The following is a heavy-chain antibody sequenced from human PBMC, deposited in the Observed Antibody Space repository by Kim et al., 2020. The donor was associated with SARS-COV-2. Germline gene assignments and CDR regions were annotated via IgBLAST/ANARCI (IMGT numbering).Heavy chain of an antibody. CDR1: GGSISSSSYY. Sequence: SETLSLTCTVSGGSISSSSYYWGWIRQPPGKGLEWIGSIYYSGSTYYNPSRKSRVTISVDTSKNQFSLKLISVTAAATAVYYCAGLSGVAGHYWGQGTLVTVSS. CDR2: IYYSGST. CDR3: AGLSGVAGHY. D-gene: IGHD3-3*01. J-gene: IGHJ4*02. V-gene: IGHV4-39*01.